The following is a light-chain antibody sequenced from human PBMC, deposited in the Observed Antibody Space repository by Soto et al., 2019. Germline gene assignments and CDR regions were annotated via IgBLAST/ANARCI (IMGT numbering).Light chain of an antibody. J-gene: IGLJ1*01. CDR1: NIGSKS. CDR2: YDS. V-gene: IGLV3-21*04. Sequence: SCELTQPPSVSVAPGKTARITCGGNNIGSKSVHWYQQKPGQAPVLVIYYDSDRPSGIPERFSGSNSGNTATLTISRVEAGDEADYYCQVWDSTRVFGTGTKLTVL. CDR3: QVWDSTRV.